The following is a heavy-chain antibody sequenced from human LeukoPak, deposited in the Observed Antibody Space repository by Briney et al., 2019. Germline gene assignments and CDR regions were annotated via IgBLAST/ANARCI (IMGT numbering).Heavy chain of an antibody. V-gene: IGHV1-2*06. D-gene: IGHD5-24*01. CDR1: GYTFTGYY. J-gene: IGHJ4*02. Sequence: ASVKVSCKASGYTFTGYYMHWVLQAPGQGLEWMGRINPNSGGTNYAQKFQGRVTMTRDTSISTAYMELSRLRSDDTAVYYCARVRPGVRDGYNNDYWGQGTLVTVSS. CDR2: INPNSGGT. CDR3: ARVRPGVRDGYNNDY.